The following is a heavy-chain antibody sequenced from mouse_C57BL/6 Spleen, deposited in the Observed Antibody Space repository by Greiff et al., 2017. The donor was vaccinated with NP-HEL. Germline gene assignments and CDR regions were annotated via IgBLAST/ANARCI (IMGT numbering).Heavy chain of an antibody. CDR1: GFSLTSYA. J-gene: IGHJ3*01. V-gene: IGHV2-9-1*01. CDR2: IWTGGGT. CDR3: ARNGAGDWFAY. Sequence: VKLMESGPGLVAPSQSLSITCTVSGFSLTSYAISWVRQPPGKGLEWLGVIWTGGGTTYNSAPKSRLSISKDNSKSQVFLKMNRLQTDDTARYYCARNGAGDWFAYWGQGTLVTVSA.